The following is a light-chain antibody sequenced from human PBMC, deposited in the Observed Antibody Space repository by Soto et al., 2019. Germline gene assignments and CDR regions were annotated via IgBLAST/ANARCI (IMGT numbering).Light chain of an antibody. Sequence: DRQLTHAPSSVCASVGDRGSITAQASQDISNYLNWHQQKPGKAPKALIHDASNLATGVPSRFSGSGSGTDFTFTINSLQPEDIGTYYCQQYENLPSFGGGTKVDIK. CDR2: DAS. CDR3: QQYENLPS. V-gene: IGKV1-33*01. J-gene: IGKJ4*01. CDR1: QDISNY.